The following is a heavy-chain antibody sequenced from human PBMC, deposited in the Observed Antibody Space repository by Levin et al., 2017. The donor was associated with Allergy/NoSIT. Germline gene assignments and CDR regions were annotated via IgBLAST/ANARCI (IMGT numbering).Heavy chain of an antibody. CDR3: ARNLRGSSAYDAFGI. CDR1: GFTFRDYW. CDR2: IDQDGSQK. V-gene: IGHV3-7*03. D-gene: IGHD5-12*01. Sequence: SCAAAGFTFRDYWMTWVRQTPGRGLEWVANIDQDGSQKYYVDSVKGRFTISRDNAKNSVDLQMNYLRDDDTAVYYCARNLRGSSAYDAFGIWGHGTMVTFSS. J-gene: IGHJ3*02.